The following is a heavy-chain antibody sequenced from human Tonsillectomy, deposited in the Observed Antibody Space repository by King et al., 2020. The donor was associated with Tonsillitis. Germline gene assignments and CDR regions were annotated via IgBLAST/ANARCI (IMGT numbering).Heavy chain of an antibody. CDR1: GFTFSNYA. CDR2: ISGSGEGP. Sequence: GQLVQSGGGLEQPGGSLRLSCAASGFTFSNYAMSWVRQAPGKGLEWVSVISGSGEGPYYADSVKGRFTISRDNSKNTLYLQVDSLRAEDTAVYYCATDSYYYGSGSPGWYFDLWGRGTLVTVSS. CDR3: ATDSYYYGSGSPGWYFDL. V-gene: IGHV3-23*04. J-gene: IGHJ2*01. D-gene: IGHD3-10*01.